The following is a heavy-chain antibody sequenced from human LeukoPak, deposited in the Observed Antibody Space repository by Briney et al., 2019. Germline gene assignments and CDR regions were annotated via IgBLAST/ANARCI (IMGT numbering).Heavy chain of an antibody. D-gene: IGHD5-18*01. CDR1: GFIFGDHA. J-gene: IGHJ6*02. V-gene: IGHV3-49*04. CDR2: IRSKAYRGTT. CDR3: ARGPIQLWIHNAMDV. Sequence: PGGSLRLSCTGSGFIFGDHAMSWVRQAPGKGLEWVGFIRSKAYRGTTEYAASVKGRFTISRDDSASIAYLQMNSLRTEDTAVYYCARGPIQLWIHNAMDVWGQGTTVTVS.